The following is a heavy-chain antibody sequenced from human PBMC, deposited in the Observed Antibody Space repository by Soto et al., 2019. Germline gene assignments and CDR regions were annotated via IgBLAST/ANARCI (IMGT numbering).Heavy chain of an antibody. CDR1: GFTFSSYA. CDR3: GKDRGKRYSGYDRKYYYCIDV. D-gene: IGHD5-12*01. Sequence: EVQLLESGGGLVQPGGSLRLSCAASGFTFSSYAMSWVRQAPGKGLEWVSAISGSGGSTYYADSVKGRFTISRDNSNNTLYLHMSNQKAEDTAVYYGGKDRGKRYSGYDRKYYYCIDVWGQGTTVTVSS. J-gene: IGHJ6*02. CDR2: ISGSGGST. V-gene: IGHV3-23*01.